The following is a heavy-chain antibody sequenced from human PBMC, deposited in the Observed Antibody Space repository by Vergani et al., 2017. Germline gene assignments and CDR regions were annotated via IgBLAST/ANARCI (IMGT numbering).Heavy chain of an antibody. J-gene: IGHJ5*02. CDR3: ARDVAAAAWFDP. Sequence: QVQLQESGPGLVKPSQTLSLTCTVSGGSISSGSSYWSWIRQPAGKGLEWIGRIYTSGSTNYNPSLKSRVTISVDTSKNQFSLKLSSVTAADTAVYYCARDVAAAAWFDPWGQGTLVTVTS. V-gene: IGHV4-61*02. D-gene: IGHD6-13*01. CDR2: IYTSGST. CDR1: GGSISSGSSY.